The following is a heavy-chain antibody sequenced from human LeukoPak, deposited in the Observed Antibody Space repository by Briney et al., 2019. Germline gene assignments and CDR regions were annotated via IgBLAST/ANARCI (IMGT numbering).Heavy chain of an antibody. D-gene: IGHD5-18*01. J-gene: IGHJ4*02. CDR1: GFTFSSYE. Sequence: QPGGSLRLSCAASGFTFSSYEMNWVRQAPGKGLEWVSYISSSGSTIYYADSVKGRFTISRDNAKNSLYLQMNSLRAEDTAVYYCARAPGGYSYGTPNFDYWGQGTLVTVSS. CDR2: ISSSGSTI. CDR3: ARAPGGYSYGTPNFDY. V-gene: IGHV3-48*03.